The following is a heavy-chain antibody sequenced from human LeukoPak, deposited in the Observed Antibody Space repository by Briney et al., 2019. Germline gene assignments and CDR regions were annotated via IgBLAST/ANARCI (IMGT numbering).Heavy chain of an antibody. V-gene: IGHV1-58*02. CDR2: IVVGSGNT. D-gene: IGHD1-14*01. J-gene: IGHJ4*02. CDR3: AAGQPGIPFY. Sequence: SVKVSCKASGFTFTSSAMQWVRQARGQRLEWIGWIVVGSGNTNYAQKFQEGVTITRVMSTSTAYMELSSLRSEDTAVYYCAAGQPGIPFYWGQGTLVTVSS. CDR1: GFTFTSSA.